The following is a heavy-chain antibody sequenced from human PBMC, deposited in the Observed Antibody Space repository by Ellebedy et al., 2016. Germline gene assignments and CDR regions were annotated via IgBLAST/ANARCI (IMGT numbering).Heavy chain of an antibody. V-gene: IGHV1-18*01. Sequence: ASVKVSXXTSGYTFTSYGISWVRQAPGQGLEWMGWISAYNGNTNYAQKFQGRVTMTTDTSTTTAYMELRSLKSDDTAVYYCARRPAAYGANSGYLDYWGQGTLVTVSS. J-gene: IGHJ4*02. CDR3: ARRPAAYGANSGYLDY. CDR2: ISAYNGNT. CDR1: GYTFTSYG. D-gene: IGHD4-23*01.